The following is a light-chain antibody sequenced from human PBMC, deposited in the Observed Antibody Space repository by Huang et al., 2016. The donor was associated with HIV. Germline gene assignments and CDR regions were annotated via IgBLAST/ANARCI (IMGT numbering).Light chain of an antibody. Sequence: EIVLTQSPATLSLSPGERATLSCRASQSISNYLAWYQQKPGQAARLLIYDASERATGIPARFSGSGSGTDFTLTISSLESEDFAVYYCQQRSRTFGGGTKVEIK. CDR1: QSISNY. CDR3: QQRSRT. CDR2: DAS. V-gene: IGKV3-11*01. J-gene: IGKJ4*01.